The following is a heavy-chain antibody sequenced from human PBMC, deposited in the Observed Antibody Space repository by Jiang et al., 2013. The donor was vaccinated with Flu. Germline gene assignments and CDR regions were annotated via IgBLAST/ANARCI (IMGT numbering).Heavy chain of an antibody. Sequence: KISCQGSGYNFSNVLDRLGCARCRGKAWSGWVSFILVTLILDIVRPSKGRVTISADKSISTAFLQWNSLKASDTGIYYCARSFGYCSGGSCGYNWFDPWGQGTLVTVSS. J-gene: IGHJ5*02. CDR1: GYNFSNVL. V-gene: IGHV5-51*01. D-gene: IGHD2-15*01. CDR3: ARSFGYCSGGSCGYNWFDP. CDR2: FILVTLIL.